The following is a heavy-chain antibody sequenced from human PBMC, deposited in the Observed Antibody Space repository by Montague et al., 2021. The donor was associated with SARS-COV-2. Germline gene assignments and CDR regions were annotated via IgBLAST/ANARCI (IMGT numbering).Heavy chain of an antibody. CDR2: ISGSGSAT. V-gene: IGHV3-48*01. Sequence: SLRLSCAASGFTFNSYGMIWIRQTPGKGLEWVSAISGSGSATHYIDSVRGRFTISRDNSENSLYLQMDNLRVQDTAMYYCARDRVRSWWDGGQGTLVTVS. CDR1: GFTFNSYG. CDR3: ARDRVRSWWD. D-gene: IGHD6-13*01. J-gene: IGHJ4*02.